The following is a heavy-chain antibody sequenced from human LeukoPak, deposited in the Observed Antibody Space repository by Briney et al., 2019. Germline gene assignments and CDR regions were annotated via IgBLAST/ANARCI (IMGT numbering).Heavy chain of an antibody. CDR3: ARAPVATPSEFDY. D-gene: IGHD5-12*01. J-gene: IGHJ4*02. V-gene: IGHV4-31*03. CDR1: GGSISSGDYY. CDR2: ISYSGNT. Sequence: TSETLSLTCTVSGGSISSGDYYWSWIRQHPGKGLEWIGYISYSGNTYYNPSLKSRAAISADTPKNQFSLKLSSTTAADTAVYYCARAPVATPSEFDYWGQGTLVPVSS.